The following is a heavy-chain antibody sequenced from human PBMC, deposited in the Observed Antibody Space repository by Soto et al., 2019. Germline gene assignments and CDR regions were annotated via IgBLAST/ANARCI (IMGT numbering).Heavy chain of an antibody. CDR1: GYTFTAYG. J-gene: IGHJ5*02. CDR3: ASRGYDFWSGLDP. D-gene: IGHD3-3*01. Sequence: VASVKVSCKASGYTFTAYGIHWVRQAPGQRLEWMGWINTGNGHTKYSQKFQGRVTITRDTSARTAYMELNSLRSEDTAVHYCASRGYDFWSGLDPWGQGTLVTVSS. V-gene: IGHV1-3*04. CDR2: INTGNGHT.